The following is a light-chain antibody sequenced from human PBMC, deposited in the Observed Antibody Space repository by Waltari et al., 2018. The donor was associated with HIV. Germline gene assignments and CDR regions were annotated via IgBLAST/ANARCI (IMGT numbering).Light chain of an antibody. CDR2: LGS. Sequence: DIVMTQSTLSLPVTPGEPASISCRSSQSLLHSNGYNYLDWYLQKPGQSPQLLIYLGSNRASGGPDRFSGSGSGTDYTLKISRVEAEDVGVYCCMQALQAPLLTFGGGTKVEIK. J-gene: IGKJ4*01. CDR3: MQALQAPLLT. V-gene: IGKV2-28*01. CDR1: QSLLHSNGYNY.